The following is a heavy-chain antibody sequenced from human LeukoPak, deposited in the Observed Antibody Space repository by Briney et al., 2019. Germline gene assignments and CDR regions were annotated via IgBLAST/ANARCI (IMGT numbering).Heavy chain of an antibody. CDR1: GFTFNNYA. J-gene: IGHJ4*02. Sequence: GGSLRLSCAASGFTFNNYAMGWVRQAPGKGLEWVSAISGSGSSTYYTDSVKGRFTISRDNPKNTLFLQMNSLRVEDTAVYYCTRTRWTSGYYFDYWGQGTLVTVSS. V-gene: IGHV3-23*01. D-gene: IGHD3-22*01. CDR3: TRTRWTSGYYFDY. CDR2: ISGSGSST.